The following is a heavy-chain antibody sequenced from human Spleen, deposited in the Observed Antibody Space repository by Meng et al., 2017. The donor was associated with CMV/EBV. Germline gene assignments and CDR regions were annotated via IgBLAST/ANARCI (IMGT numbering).Heavy chain of an antibody. CDR1: GGFISNDDYY. CDR2: IHHSGSP. CDR3: ARGYYDSSGYGYWYLDL. Sequence: QVKLQESGPGLVKPSQTLSLTCVVSGGFISNDDYYWNWIRQTPGKGLEWIGYIHHSGSPYYNPSLESRVTISVDTSKNQFSLKLSSVTAADTAVYYCARGYYDSSGYGYWYLDLWGRGTLVTVSS. V-gene: IGHV4-30-4*08. D-gene: IGHD3-22*01. J-gene: IGHJ2*01.